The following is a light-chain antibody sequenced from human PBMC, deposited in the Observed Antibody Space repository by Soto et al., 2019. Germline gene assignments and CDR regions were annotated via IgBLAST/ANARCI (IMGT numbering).Light chain of an antibody. CDR2: GAS. V-gene: IGKV3-15*01. CDR1: QSVGGD. Sequence: EIVMTQSPATLSVSPGERATLSCRASQSVGGDLAWYQQKPGQSPRLLIYGASTRATGIPARFSGSGSGTQFTLTISRREPEDFAVYYCQQYGSSPLTFGRGTKV. J-gene: IGKJ4*01. CDR3: QQYGSSPLT.